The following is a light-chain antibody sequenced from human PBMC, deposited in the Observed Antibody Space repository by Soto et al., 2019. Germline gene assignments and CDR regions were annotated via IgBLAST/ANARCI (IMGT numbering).Light chain of an antibody. CDR2: AAS. CDR1: EGISNY. J-gene: IGKJ4*01. CDR3: QKYNSGGPLT. Sequence: DIQMTQSPSSVSASIGDRVTITCRASEGISNYLAWFQQKPGKVPKLLIYAASTLQSGVPSRFSGSGSGTDFTLTISSLQPDDVATYYCQKYNSGGPLTFGGGTKVDIK. V-gene: IGKV1-27*01.